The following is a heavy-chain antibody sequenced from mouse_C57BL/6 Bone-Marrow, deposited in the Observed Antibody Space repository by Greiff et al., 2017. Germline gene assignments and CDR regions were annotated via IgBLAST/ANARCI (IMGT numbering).Heavy chain of an antibody. V-gene: IGHV1-69*01. J-gene: IGHJ3*01. Sequence: VQLQQPGAELVMPGASVKLSCKASGYTFTSYWMHWVKQRPGQGLEWIGEIDPSDSYTNYNQKFKGKSTLTVDKSSSTAYMQLSSLTSEDSAVYYCANLYGSSSAWFAYWGQGTLVTVSA. CDR2: IDPSDSYT. D-gene: IGHD1-1*01. CDR1: GYTFTSYW. CDR3: ANLYGSSSAWFAY.